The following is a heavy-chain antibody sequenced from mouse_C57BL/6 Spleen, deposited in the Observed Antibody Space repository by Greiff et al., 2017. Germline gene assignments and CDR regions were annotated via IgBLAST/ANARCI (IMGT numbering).Heavy chain of an antibody. CDR1: GYSITSDY. CDR3: ARSRAQLYYYAMDD. V-gene: IGHV3-8*01. D-gene: IGHD1-1*02. J-gene: IGHJ4*01. Sequence: EVQRVESGPGLAKPSQTLSLSCSVTGYSITSDYWNWIRKFPGNKLEYMGYISYSGSTYYNPSLKSRLSITRDTSRNQYYLQLNSVTTEDTATYYCARSRAQLYYYAMDDWGQGTSVTVSS. CDR2: ISYSGST.